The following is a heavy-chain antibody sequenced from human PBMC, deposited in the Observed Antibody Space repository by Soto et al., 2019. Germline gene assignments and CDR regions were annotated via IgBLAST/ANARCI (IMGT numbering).Heavy chain of an antibody. V-gene: IGHV1-69*01. J-gene: IGHJ1*01. D-gene: IGHD6-19*01. CDR1: GGTFSSYA. CDR3: ASSLSSIAVAGTAKAEYFQH. Sequence: QVQLVQSGAEVKKPGSSVKVSCKASGGTFSSYAISWVRQAPGQGLEWMGGIIPIFGTANYAQKFQGRVTMTADESTSTAYMELSSLRSEDTAVYYCASSLSSIAVAGTAKAEYFQHWGQGTLVTVSS. CDR2: IIPIFGTA.